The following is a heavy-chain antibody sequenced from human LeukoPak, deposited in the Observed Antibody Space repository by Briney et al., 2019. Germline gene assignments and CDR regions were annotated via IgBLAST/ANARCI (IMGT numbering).Heavy chain of an antibody. CDR3: ARGDGYNFFDH. V-gene: IGHV3-66*01. CDR1: GFTVSDNY. J-gene: IGHJ4*02. D-gene: IGHD5-24*01. Sequence: PGGSLRLSCAVSGFTVSDNYMSWLRQAPGKGLEWVSVFYIGGSTYYADSVKGRFTISRDNSKNSVYLQMNSLRVEDTAVYYCARGDGYNFFDHWGQGTLVTVSS. CDR2: FYIGGST.